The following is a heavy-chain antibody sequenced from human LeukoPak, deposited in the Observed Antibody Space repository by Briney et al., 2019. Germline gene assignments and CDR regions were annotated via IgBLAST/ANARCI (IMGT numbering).Heavy chain of an antibody. CDR3: ARDRALDSSGYYSPLDY. V-gene: IGHV4-39*07. J-gene: IGHJ4*02. CDR2: IYYSGST. CDR1: GGSISSSSYY. D-gene: IGHD3-22*01. Sequence: SETLSLTCTVSGGSISSSSYYWGWIRQPPGKGLEWIGSIYYSGSTYYNPSLKSRVTISVDTSKNQFSLKLSSVTAADTAVYYCARDRALDSSGYYSPLDYWGQGTLVTVSS.